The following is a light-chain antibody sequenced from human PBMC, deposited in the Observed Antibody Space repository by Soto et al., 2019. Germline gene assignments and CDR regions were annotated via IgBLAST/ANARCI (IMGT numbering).Light chain of an antibody. V-gene: IGLV2-23*01. CDR2: DAS. J-gene: IGLJ2*01. Sequence: QSALTQPASVSGSPGQSITISCTGISNDVGTYNIVSWYQHHPGKAPKLIIYDASKRPSGVPNRFSGSKSGNTAALPISGLHAEDAADYDCCSYGRSVVFGGGTKVTVL. CDR3: CSYGRSVV. CDR1: SNDVGTYNI.